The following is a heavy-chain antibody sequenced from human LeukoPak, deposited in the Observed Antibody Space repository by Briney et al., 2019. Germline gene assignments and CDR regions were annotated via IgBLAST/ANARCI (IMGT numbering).Heavy chain of an antibody. J-gene: IGHJ6*03. CDR3: ARVLNSDYYYMDV. V-gene: IGHV3-21*01. Sequence: GGSLRLSCAASGFTFSSYWMNWVRQAPGKGLEWVSSISSSSSYIYYADSVKGRFTISRDNAKNSLYLQMNSLRAEDTAVYYCARVLNSDYYYMDVWGKGTTVTVSS. CDR2: ISSSSSYI. D-gene: IGHD1-26*01. CDR1: GFTFSSYW.